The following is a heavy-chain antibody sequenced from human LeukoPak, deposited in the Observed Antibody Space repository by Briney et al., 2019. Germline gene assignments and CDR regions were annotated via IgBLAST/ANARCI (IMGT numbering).Heavy chain of an antibody. J-gene: IGHJ6*02. CDR2: INHSGST. V-gene: IGHV4-34*01. CDR3: AGMIVVVSAIPRYYGMDV. CDR1: GGSFSGYY. D-gene: IGHD3-22*01. Sequence: SETLSLTCAVYGGSFSGYYWSWIRQPPGKGLEWIGEINHSGSTNYNPSLKSRVTISVDTSKNQFSLKLSSVTAADTAVYYCAGMIVVVSAIPRYYGMDVWGQGTTVTVPS.